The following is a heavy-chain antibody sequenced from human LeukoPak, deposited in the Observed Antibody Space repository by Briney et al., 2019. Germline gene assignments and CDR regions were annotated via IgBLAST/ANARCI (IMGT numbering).Heavy chain of an antibody. Sequence: GGSLRLSCAASGFTFSYYGMNWVRQAPGKGLEWVSGISGSGDRTYYEDSVKGRFTISRVNSRNTLYLQMNRLRVEDTAVYYCAKGSRGSCRGAYCYSFDNWGQGAVVTVSS. CDR2: ISGSGDRT. CDR1: GFTFSYYG. J-gene: IGHJ4*02. V-gene: IGHV3-23*01. CDR3: AKGSRGSCRGAYCYSFDN. D-gene: IGHD2-21*02.